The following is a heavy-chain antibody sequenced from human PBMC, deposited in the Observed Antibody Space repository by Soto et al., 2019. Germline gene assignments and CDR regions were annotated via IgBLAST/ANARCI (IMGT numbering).Heavy chain of an antibody. CDR2: IYPGDSDT. CDR3: ASSLRDNTPGPGSFDY. D-gene: IGHD3-10*01. CDR1: GYSFTSYW. V-gene: IGHV5-51*01. J-gene: IGHJ4*02. Sequence: PGESLKISCKGSGYSFTSYWIGWVRQMPGKGLEWMGIIYPGDSDTRYSPSFQGQVTISADKSISTAYLQWSSLKASDTAMYYCASSLRDNTPGPGSFDYWGQGTLVTVSS.